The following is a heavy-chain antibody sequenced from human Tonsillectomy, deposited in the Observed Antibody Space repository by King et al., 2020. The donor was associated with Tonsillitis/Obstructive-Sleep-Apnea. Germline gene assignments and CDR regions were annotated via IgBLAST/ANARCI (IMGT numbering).Heavy chain of an antibody. CDR2: ISAYNGNT. V-gene: IGHV1-18*01. CDR1: GYTFTSYG. Sequence: VQLVESGAEVKKPGASVKVSCKASGYTFTSYGISWVRQAPGQGLEWMGWISAYNGNTNYAQKLQGRVTMTTDTSTSTPYMELRSLRSDDTAVYYCARDLVTIFGVVISKRFDPWGQGTLVTVSS. D-gene: IGHD3-3*01. J-gene: IGHJ5*02. CDR3: ARDLVTIFGVVISKRFDP.